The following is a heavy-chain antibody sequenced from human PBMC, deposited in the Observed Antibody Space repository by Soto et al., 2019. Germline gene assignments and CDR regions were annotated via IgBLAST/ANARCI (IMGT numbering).Heavy chain of an antibody. CDR3: ASGYCSSTSCSGYYYYGMDV. Sequence: QVQLQESGPGLVKPSGTLSLTCAVSGGSISSSNWWCWVRQPPGKGLKWIGAINHSGSTNYNPSLKSRVTISVDKSKNQFSLKLSSVSAADTAVYYCASGYCSSTSCSGYYYYGMDVWGQGTTVTVSS. D-gene: IGHD2-2*03. CDR1: GGSISSSNW. J-gene: IGHJ6*02. V-gene: IGHV4-4*02. CDR2: INHSGST.